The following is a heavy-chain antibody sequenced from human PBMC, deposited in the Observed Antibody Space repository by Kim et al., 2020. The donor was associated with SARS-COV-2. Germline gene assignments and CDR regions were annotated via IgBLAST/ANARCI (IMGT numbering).Heavy chain of an antibody. CDR3: ASGVEQQLVPGWFDP. CDR1: GGSISSSSYY. CDR2: IYYSGST. V-gene: IGHV4-39*01. J-gene: IGHJ5*02. D-gene: IGHD6-13*01. Sequence: SETLSLTCTVSGGSISSSSYYWGWIRQPPGKGLEWIGSIYYSGSTYYNPSLKSRVTISVDTSKNQFSLKLSSVTAADTAVYYCASGVEQQLVPGWFDPWGQGTLVTVSS.